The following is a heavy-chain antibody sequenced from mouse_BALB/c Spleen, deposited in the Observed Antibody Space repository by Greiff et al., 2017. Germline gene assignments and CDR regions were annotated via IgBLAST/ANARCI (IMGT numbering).Heavy chain of an antibody. CDR1: GFTFTDYY. D-gene: IGHD2-1*01. CDR2: IRNKANGYTT. Sequence: DVMLVESGGGLVQPGGSLRLSCATSGFTFTDYYMSWVRQPPGKALEWLGFIRNKANGYTTEYSASVKGRFTISRDNSQSILYLQMNTLRAEDSATYYCARDERGNYVGIYAMDYWGQGTSVTVSS. CDR3: ARDERGNYVGIYAMDY. J-gene: IGHJ4*01. V-gene: IGHV7-3*02.